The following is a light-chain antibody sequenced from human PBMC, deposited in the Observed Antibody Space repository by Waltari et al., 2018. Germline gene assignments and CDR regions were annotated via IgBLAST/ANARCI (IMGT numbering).Light chain of an antibody. CDR2: AVT. Sequence: QSALTQPASVSGSPGQSITISCTGTLSEVGAYNYVSWYQQHPGKPPQLIIYAVTKRPSGVSNRFSGSKSGTTASLTISGLQAEDEADFYCSSYTTSGTLIFGGGTKLTVL. CDR3: SSYTTSGTLI. J-gene: IGLJ2*01. V-gene: IGLV2-14*03. CDR1: LSEVGAYNY.